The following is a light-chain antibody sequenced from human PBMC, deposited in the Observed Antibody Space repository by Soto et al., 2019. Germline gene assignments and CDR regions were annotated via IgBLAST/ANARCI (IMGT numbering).Light chain of an antibody. Sequence: EIVLTQSPGTLSLSPGERAILSCRASQSFTSTSLAWYQQKPGQAPRLLISGASRRAAGIPDRFSGSGSGTDFTLTISRLESEDIAVYYCQQYDSSPRTFGQGTRVEIK. CDR2: GAS. CDR3: QQYDSSPRT. J-gene: IGKJ1*01. CDR1: QSFTSTS. V-gene: IGKV3-20*01.